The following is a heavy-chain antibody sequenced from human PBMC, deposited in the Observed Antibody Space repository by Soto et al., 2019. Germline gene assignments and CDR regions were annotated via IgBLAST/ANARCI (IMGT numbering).Heavy chain of an antibody. Sequence: QVVLEQSGGEVKKPGASVKVSCKASGYTFSGYSITWVRQAPGQGLEWMGRISGYNGNTNYARTLRGRLTVTTDTSTSTAYIELRSITSAGTAVYYCARDVFCGGAPACPDMDVWGKGTTVTVSS. CDR2: ISGYNGNT. CDR3: ARDVFCGGAPACPDMDV. CDR1: GYTFSGYS. D-gene: IGHD2-21*01. V-gene: IGHV1-18*04. J-gene: IGHJ6*04.